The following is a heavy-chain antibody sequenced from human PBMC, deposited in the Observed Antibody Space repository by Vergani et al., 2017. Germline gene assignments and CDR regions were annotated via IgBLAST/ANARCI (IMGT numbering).Heavy chain of an antibody. J-gene: IGHJ4*02. D-gene: IGHD5-18*01. CDR1: GYTFTSYG. CDR3: ARSPLIGELWSLGGY. V-gene: IGHV1-18*01. CDR2: ISAYNGNT. Sequence: QVQLVQSGAEVKKPGASVKVSCKASGYTFTSYGISWVRQAPGQGLEWMGWISAYNGNTNYAQKLQGRVTLTTDTSTSTAYMELRSLRSDDTAVYYCARSPLIGELWSLGGYWGQGTLVTVSS.